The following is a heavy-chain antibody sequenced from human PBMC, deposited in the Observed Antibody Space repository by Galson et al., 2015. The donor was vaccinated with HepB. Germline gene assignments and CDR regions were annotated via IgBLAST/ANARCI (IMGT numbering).Heavy chain of an antibody. V-gene: IGHV1-18*01. Sequence: SVKVSCKASGYTFTNYGLSWVRQAPGQGLQWMGWISAYNGNTNYAQKFQGRVTMTTDTSTSTASMELRSLRSDDTAMYYCARVTVYYNVLTASVGYGMAVGGQGTTVTVSS. CDR2: ISAYNGNT. D-gene: IGHD3-9*01. CDR3: ARVTVYYNVLTASVGYGMAV. CDR1: GYTFTNYG. J-gene: IGHJ6*02.